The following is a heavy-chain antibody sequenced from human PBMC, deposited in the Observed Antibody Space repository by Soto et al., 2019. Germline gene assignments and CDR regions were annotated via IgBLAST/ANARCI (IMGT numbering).Heavy chain of an antibody. CDR2: IYTSGST. CDR3: ARDRRYSSGWYYFDY. J-gene: IGHJ4*02. Sequence: PSETLSLTCTVSCGSISSYYWSWIRQPAGKGLEWIGRIYTSGSTNYNPSLKSRVTMSVDTSKNQFSLKLSSVTAAGTAVYYCARDRRYSSGWYYFDYWGQGTLVTVSS. V-gene: IGHV4-4*07. D-gene: IGHD6-19*01. CDR1: CGSISSYY.